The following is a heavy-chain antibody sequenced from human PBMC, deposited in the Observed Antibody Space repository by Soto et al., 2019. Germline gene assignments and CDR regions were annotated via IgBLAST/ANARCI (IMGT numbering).Heavy chain of an antibody. CDR1: GFTFSSYA. CDR3: ARAYYDFWSGWDS. D-gene: IGHD3-3*01. V-gene: IGHV3-30-3*01. CDR2: ISYDGNNK. J-gene: IGHJ4*02. Sequence: QVQLVESGGGVVQPGRSLRLSCAASGFTFSSYAMHWVRQAPGKGLEWVAAISYDGNNKYYADSVKGRFTISRDNSKNTLYVQMDSLRPEDTAVFYGARAYYDFWSGWDSWGQGALVTVSS.